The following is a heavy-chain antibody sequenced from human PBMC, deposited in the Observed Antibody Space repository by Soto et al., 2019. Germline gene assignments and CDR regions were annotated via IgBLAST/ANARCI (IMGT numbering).Heavy chain of an antibody. CDR3: ARDSAYYYDSSGYPRAFDI. J-gene: IGHJ3*02. Sequence: VASLKFSCKASLGTLSIYAIRWVRAAPVQGLDWVGGLIPIFGTANYAQKFQGRVTITADKSTSTAYMELSSLRSEDTAVYYCARDSAYYYDSSGYPRAFDIWGQGTMVTVSS. D-gene: IGHD3-22*01. CDR2: LIPIFGTA. V-gene: IGHV1-69*06. CDR1: LGTLSIYA.